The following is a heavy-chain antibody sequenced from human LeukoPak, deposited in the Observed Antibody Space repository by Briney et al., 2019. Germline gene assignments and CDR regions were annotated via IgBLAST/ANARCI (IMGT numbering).Heavy chain of an antibody. J-gene: IGHJ4*02. Sequence: GKSLRLSCAASGFTFDDYAMHWVRQAPGKGLEWVSGISWNSGSIGYADSVKGRFTISRDNAKNSLYLQMNSLRAEDTALYYCARVSGSYYQYYFDYWGQGTLVTVSS. D-gene: IGHD1-26*01. V-gene: IGHV3-9*01. CDR3: ARVSGSYYQYYFDY. CDR1: GFTFDDYA. CDR2: ISWNSGSI.